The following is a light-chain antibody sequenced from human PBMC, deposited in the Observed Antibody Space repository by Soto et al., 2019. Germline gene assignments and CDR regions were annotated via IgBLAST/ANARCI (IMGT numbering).Light chain of an antibody. V-gene: IGKV1-39*01. CDR1: QSISSY. CDR3: QQSYSTPIT. J-gene: IGKJ5*01. CDR2: AAS. Sequence: DLQMTQSPSSLSASLGDRGTIXXRASQSISSYLNWYQQKPGTAPKIXIYAASSLQSGVPSRFSGSGAGTDFTLTISSLQPEDFATYHCQQSYSTPITFGQGTRLEIK.